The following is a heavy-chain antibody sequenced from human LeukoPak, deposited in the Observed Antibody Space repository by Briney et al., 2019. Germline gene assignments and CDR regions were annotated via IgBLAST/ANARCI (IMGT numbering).Heavy chain of an antibody. J-gene: IGHJ4*02. CDR1: GFIFSNYG. CDR2: ISSSGSTV. D-gene: IGHD1-26*01. V-gene: IGHV3-11*01. CDR3: AREHGGSYDY. Sequence: PGGSLRLSCAASGFIFSNYGMSWVRQAPGKGLEWVSYISSSGSTVYYADSVKGRFTISRDNAKNSLYLQMSSLRAEDTAVYYCAREHGGSYDYWGQGTLVTVSS.